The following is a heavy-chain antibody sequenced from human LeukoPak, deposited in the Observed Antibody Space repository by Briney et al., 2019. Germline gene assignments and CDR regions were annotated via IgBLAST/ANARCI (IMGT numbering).Heavy chain of an antibody. CDR3: ARGRDSGSYYYYYGMDV. J-gene: IGHJ6*02. D-gene: IGHD1-26*01. CDR2: ISSSGSTI. V-gene: IGHV3-11*01. Sequence: GGSLRLSCAASGFTFSDYYMSLIRQAPGKGLEWVSYISSSGSTIYYADSVKGRFTISRDNAKNSLYLQMNSLRAEDTAVYYCARGRDSGSYYYYYGMDVWGQGTTVTVSS. CDR1: GFTFSDYY.